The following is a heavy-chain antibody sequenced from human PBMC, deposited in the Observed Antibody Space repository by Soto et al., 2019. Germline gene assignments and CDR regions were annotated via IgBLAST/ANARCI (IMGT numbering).Heavy chain of an antibody. CDR2: VSITGGST. CDR3: ATSYDTSGPFDY. V-gene: IGHV3-23*01. D-gene: IGHD3-22*01. CDR1: GFTFNTYV. J-gene: IGHJ4*02. Sequence: GGSLRLSCAASGFTFNTYVMSWVRQAPGKGLEWVSSVSITGGSTYYADSVKGRFGTSRDNSKNTIYLQMNTLRAEDTAVYYCATSYDTSGPFDYCGQGTLVTVSS.